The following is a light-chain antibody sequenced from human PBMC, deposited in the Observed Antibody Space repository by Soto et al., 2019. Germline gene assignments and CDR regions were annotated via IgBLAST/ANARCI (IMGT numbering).Light chain of an antibody. Sequence: DIQMTQSPASLSASVGDRVTISCRASQTIGSYLHWYQHKPGRVPRLLISDVSTLQSVVPGRFRGSGSETEFTLTITYVQPDDFANYYGQQGYIIHALTVGGGTKLELK. CDR2: DVS. J-gene: IGKJ4*01. V-gene: IGKV1-39*01. CDR1: QTIGSY. CDR3: QQGYIIHALT.